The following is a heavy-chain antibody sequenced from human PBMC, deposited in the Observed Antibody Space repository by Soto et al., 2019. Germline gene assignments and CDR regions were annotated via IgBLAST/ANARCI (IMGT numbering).Heavy chain of an antibody. J-gene: IGHJ5*02. CDR3: AAGEVTVYNWFDP. D-gene: IGHD5-18*01. Sequence: SETLSLTCSVSGDSINSPSYFWAWIRQSPGTGLEWIGTTYYSGNTDYQPSLKSRVTIFVDKSKNQFSLNLTSVTATDTVMYFCAAGEVTVYNWFDPWGPGTLVTVSS. CDR2: TYYSGNT. V-gene: IGHV4-39*01. CDR1: GDSINSPSYF.